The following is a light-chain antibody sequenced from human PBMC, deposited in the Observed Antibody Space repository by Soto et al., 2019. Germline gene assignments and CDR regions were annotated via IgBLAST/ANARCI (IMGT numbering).Light chain of an antibody. CDR1: QSVSIW. V-gene: IGKV1-5*01. Sequence: DIQMTQSPSTLSASVGDRVTFTCRASQSVSIWLAWYQQKPGKAPKLLISGASTLESGVPSRFSGSGSGTEFTLTSSSRQPDDFATYYCQQYKNDLTFGQGTKVEIK. CDR3: QQYKNDLT. CDR2: GAS. J-gene: IGKJ1*01.